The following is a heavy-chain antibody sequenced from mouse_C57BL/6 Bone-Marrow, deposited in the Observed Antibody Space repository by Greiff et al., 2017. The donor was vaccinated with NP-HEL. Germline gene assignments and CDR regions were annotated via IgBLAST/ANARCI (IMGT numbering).Heavy chain of an antibody. J-gene: IGHJ3*01. V-gene: IGHV5-6*01. D-gene: IGHD2-1*01. CDR3: SRSPYGNYGAWLAY. CDR1: GFTFSSYG. CDR2: ISSGGSYT. Sequence: EVKLVESGGDLVKPGGSLKLSCAASGFTFSSYGMSWVRQTPDKRLEWVATISSGGSYTYYPDSVKGRFTISRDNAKNTLYLQMSSLKSEDTAMYYCSRSPYGNYGAWLAYWGKGTLFTFSA.